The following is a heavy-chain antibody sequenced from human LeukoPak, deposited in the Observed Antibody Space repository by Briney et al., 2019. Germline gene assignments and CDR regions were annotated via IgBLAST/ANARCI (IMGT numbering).Heavy chain of an antibody. Sequence: PGGSLRLSCATSGFTFSSYGMSWVRQAPGKGLGWVSSVSSPAGFTYYADSVKGRFTISRDNSKNTLYLQINSLRAEDTAIYFCAILAVADPNWFDPWGQGTLVTVSS. D-gene: IGHD6-19*01. J-gene: IGHJ5*02. CDR3: AILAVADPNWFDP. CDR1: GFTFSSYG. CDR2: VSSPAGFT. V-gene: IGHV3-23*01.